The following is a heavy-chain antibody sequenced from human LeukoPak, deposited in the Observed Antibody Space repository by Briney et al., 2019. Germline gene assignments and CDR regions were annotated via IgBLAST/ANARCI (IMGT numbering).Heavy chain of an antibody. V-gene: IGHV5-51*01. CDR2: IYPGDSDT. CDR3: ARGDSGSGSYYKNPLDY. Sequence: GESLKISCKSSGYSFTNYWIGWVRQMPGKGLEWMGIIYPGDSDTRYSPSFQGQVTISADKSISTAYLQWSSLKASDTAMYYCARGDSGSGSYYKNPLDYWGQGTLVTVSS. CDR1: GYSFTNYW. D-gene: IGHD3-10*01. J-gene: IGHJ4*02.